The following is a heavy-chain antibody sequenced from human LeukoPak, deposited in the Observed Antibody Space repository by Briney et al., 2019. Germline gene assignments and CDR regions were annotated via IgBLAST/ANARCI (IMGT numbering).Heavy chain of an antibody. CDR2: ISGSGDST. V-gene: IGHV3-23*01. CDR1: GFTFSNYA. D-gene: IGHD2-15*01. Sequence: GGSLRLSCAASGFTFSNYAMSWVRQAPGKGLEWVSSISGSGDSTYYADSVKGRFTISRDNSKNTLYLQMNSLRAEDTALYYCARRSGYFDCWGQGTLATVSS. CDR3: ARRSGYFDC. J-gene: IGHJ4*02.